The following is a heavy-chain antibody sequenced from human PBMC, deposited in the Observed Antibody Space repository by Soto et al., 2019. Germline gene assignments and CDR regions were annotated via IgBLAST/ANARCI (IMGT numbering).Heavy chain of an antibody. CDR2: ISAYNGNT. CDR1: GYTFTNFG. CDR3: AREKVGAPDY. V-gene: IGHV1-18*01. J-gene: IGHJ4*02. Sequence: ASVKVSCKASGYTFTNFGISWVRQAPGQGLEWMGWISAYNGNTNYAQNFQGRVTMTTDTSTSTAYMELRSLRSDDTAVYYCAREKVGAPDYWGQGTLVTVSS. D-gene: IGHD1-26*01.